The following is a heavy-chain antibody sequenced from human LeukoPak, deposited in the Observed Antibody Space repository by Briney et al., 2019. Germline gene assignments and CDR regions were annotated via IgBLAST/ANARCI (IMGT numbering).Heavy chain of an antibody. V-gene: IGHV1-18*04. CDR3: ARAGRVVGSGRLPNWFDP. J-gene: IGHJ5*02. CDR2: INAYNGDT. CDR1: GYTFTSYG. Sequence: ASVTVSCKASGYTFTSYGISWVRQAPAQGLEWMGLINAYNGDTNYAQTLQGRTTMTTDTSTSTAYMELRSLRSDDTAVYYCARAGRVVGSGRLPNWFDPCGQGTLVTVSS. D-gene: IGHD3-10*01.